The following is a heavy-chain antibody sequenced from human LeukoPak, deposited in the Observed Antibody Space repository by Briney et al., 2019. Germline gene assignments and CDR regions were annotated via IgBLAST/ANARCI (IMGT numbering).Heavy chain of an antibody. V-gene: IGHV3-30-3*01. CDR1: GFTFSSYA. Sequence: GGSLRLSCAASGFTFSSYAMHWVRQAPGKGLEWVAVISYDGSNKYYADSVKGRFTISRDNSKNTLYLQMNSLRAEDTAVYYCARNPTFDYWGQGTLVTVSS. J-gene: IGHJ4*02. CDR2: ISYDGSNK. CDR3: ARNPTFDY.